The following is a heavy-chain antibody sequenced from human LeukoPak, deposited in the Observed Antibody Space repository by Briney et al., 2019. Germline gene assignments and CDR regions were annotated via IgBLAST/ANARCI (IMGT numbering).Heavy chain of an antibody. CDR1: GFTFSNYA. V-gene: IGHV3-15*01. D-gene: IGHD3-22*01. CDR3: TTGGGYDSRGPPDAFDI. J-gene: IGHJ3*02. Sequence: GGSLRLSCAASGFTFSNYAMSWVRQAPGKGLEWVGRIKSKTDGGTTDYAAPVKGRFTISRDDSKNTLYLQMNSLKTEDTAVYYCTTGGGYDSRGPPDAFDIWGQGTMVTVSS. CDR2: IKSKTDGGTT.